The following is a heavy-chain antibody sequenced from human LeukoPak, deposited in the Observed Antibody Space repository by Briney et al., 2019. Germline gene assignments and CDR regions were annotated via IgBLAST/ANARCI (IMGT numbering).Heavy chain of an antibody. Sequence: GGSLRLSCAASGITLSGFGMHWVRQAPGKGLEWVAAIWPDGSNKYYANSVKGRFTISRDNSKNTLYLQMNSLRGDDTAIYYCARELAAWGQGTLVTVSS. D-gene: IGHD6-13*01. CDR1: GITLSGFG. J-gene: IGHJ4*02. CDR2: IWPDGSNK. CDR3: ARELAA. V-gene: IGHV3-33*01.